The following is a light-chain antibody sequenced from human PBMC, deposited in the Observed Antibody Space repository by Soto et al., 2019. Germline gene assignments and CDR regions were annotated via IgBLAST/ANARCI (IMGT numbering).Light chain of an antibody. J-gene: IGKJ1*01. CDR2: GAS. CDR3: QQFNSYPPT. CDR1: QSINSRY. V-gene: IGKV3-20*01. Sequence: EIVLTQSPGTLSLSPGERATLSCRASQSINSRYLAWYQQKPGQAPRLLIYGASSRATGIPDRFSGSGSGTDFTLTISSLQSEDFATYYCQQFNSYPPTFGQGTKVEIK.